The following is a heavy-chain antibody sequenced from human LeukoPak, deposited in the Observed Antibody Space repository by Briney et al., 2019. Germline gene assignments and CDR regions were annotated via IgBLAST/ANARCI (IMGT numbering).Heavy chain of an antibody. CDR2: INHSGST. D-gene: IGHD3-10*01. J-gene: IGHJ4*02. CDR1: GGSISSSSYY. Sequence: PSETLSLTCTVSGGSISSSSYYWGWIRQPPGKGLEWIGEINHSGSTNYNPSLKSRVTISVDTSKNQFSLKLSSVTAADTAVYYCARGYGSGSYYHYWGQGTLVTVSS. V-gene: IGHV4-39*07. CDR3: ARGYGSGSYYHY.